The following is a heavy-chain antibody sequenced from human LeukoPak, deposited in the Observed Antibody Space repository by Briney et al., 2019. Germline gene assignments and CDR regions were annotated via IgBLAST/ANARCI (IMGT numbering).Heavy chain of an antibody. CDR1: GFTFSSYS. CDR2: IVSTSANI. Sequence: PGGSLRLSCAASGFTFSSYSMNWVRQAPGKGLEWVSYIVSTSANIYYADSVKGRFTTSRDNAKNSVYLQMNNLRVEDTAVYYCVRAPRAYCSGGSCYSNWFDPWGQGTLVTVSS. D-gene: IGHD2-15*01. CDR3: VRAPRAYCSGGSCYSNWFDP. J-gene: IGHJ5*02. V-gene: IGHV3-48*01.